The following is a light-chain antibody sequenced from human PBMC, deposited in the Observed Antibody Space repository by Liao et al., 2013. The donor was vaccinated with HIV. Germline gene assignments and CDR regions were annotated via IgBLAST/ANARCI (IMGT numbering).Light chain of an antibody. J-gene: IGLJ3*02. CDR1: KLGDKY. Sequence: SYELIQPPSVSVSPGQTASITCSGDKLGDKYASWYQQKPGQSPTLVIYEDTKRPSGIPERFSGSNSGNTATLTISGTQALDEADYYCQTWDTNSWVFGEGTKLTVL. CDR3: QTWDTNSWV. CDR2: EDT. V-gene: IGLV3-1*01.